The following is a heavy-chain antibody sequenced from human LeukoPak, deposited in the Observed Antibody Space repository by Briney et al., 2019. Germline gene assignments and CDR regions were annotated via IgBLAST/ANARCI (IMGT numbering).Heavy chain of an antibody. CDR3: ARGGGSYFDY. V-gene: IGHV3-21*05. CDR1: GFTFSSYS. CDR2: ISSSSSYI. Sequence: GGSLRLSCAASGFTFSSYSMNWVRQAPGNGLEWVSYISSSSSYIYYADSVKGRFTISRDNAKNSLYLQMNSLRAEDTAVYYCARGGGSYFDYWGQGTLVTVSS. J-gene: IGHJ4*02. D-gene: IGHD1-26*01.